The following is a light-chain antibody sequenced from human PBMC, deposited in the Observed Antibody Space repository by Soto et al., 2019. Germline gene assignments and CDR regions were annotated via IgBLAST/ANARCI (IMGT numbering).Light chain of an antibody. CDR3: QQYGSSPGT. V-gene: IGKV3-20*01. J-gene: IGKJ1*01. CDR2: GAS. Sequence: EIVLTQSPGTLSLSPGERATLSCRASQSVSSSYLAWYQQKPGQAPRLLIYGASSRATGIPDRFSGSGSGTDFTLIISRLEPEDFAVYYCQQYGSSPGTFDQGTKVEIK. CDR1: QSVSSSY.